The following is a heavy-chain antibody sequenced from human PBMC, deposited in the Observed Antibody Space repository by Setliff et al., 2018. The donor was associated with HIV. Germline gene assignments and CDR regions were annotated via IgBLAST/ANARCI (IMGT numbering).Heavy chain of an antibody. V-gene: IGHV4-34*01. CDR1: SDSISPYY. Sequence: SETLSLTCTVSSDSISPYYWSWIRQPPGKGLEWIGEINHNGVTNYSPSLKSRLTISIDTPKRQFSLKLTTATAADSGVYYCVRGGGSGWRQNYYGMDVWGQGTTVTVSS. CDR2: INHNGVT. CDR3: VRGGGSGWRQNYYGMDV. D-gene: IGHD6-19*01. J-gene: IGHJ6*02.